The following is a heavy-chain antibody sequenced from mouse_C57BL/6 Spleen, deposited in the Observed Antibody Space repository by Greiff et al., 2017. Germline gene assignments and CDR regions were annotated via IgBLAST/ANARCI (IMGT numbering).Heavy chain of an antibody. Sequence: EVKLQESGPGLVKPSQSLSLTCSVTGYSITSGYYWNWIRQFPGNKLEWMGYISYDGSNNYNPSLKNRISITRDTSKNQFFLKLNSVTTEDTATYYCARGDGPHYFDYWGQGTTLTVSS. CDR2: ISYDGSN. CDR3: ARGDGPHYFDY. D-gene: IGHD2-3*01. V-gene: IGHV3-6*01. J-gene: IGHJ2*01. CDR1: GYSITSGYY.